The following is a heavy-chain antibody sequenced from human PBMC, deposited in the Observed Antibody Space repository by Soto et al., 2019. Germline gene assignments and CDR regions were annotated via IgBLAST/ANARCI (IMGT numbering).Heavy chain of an antibody. CDR2: IYPGDFDT. D-gene: IGHD3-9*01. CDR1: GFSFTHTW. V-gene: IGHV5-51*04. CDR3: ARVGFLTVSVFDY. Sequence: XSLKISCTCSGFSFTHTWIAWVRQMPGKGLDGMGIIYPGDFDTRSTRSFQGQVTFSAEKPTSTAYLKWSSLKASAPAFFYCARVGFLTVSVFDYGGQGTRVTVSS. J-gene: IGHJ4*02.